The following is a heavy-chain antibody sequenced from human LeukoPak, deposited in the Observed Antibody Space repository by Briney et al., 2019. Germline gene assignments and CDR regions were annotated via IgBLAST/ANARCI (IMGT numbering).Heavy chain of an antibody. CDR2: FDPEDGET. CDR3: ATVRRDYYYYGMDV. Sequence: ASVKVSCKVSGYTLTELSMHWVRQAPGKGLEWMGGFDPEDGETIYAQKFQGRVTMTEDTSTDTAYMELSSLRSEDTAVYYCATVRRDYYYYGMDVWGQGTTVTVSS. CDR1: GYTLTELS. V-gene: IGHV1-24*01. J-gene: IGHJ6*02.